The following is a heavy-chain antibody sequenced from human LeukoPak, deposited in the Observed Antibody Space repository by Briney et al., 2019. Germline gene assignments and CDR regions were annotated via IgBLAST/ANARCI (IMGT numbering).Heavy chain of an antibody. CDR1: GFTFSSYS. CDR3: ARDSGGVGATNAFDI. J-gene: IGHJ3*02. CDR2: ISSSSSYI. Sequence: GGSLRLSCAASGFTFSSYSTNWVRQAPGKGLEWVSSISSSSSYIYYADSVKGRFTISRDNAKNSLYLQMNSLRAEDTAVYYCARDSGGVGATNAFDIWGQGTMVTASS. D-gene: IGHD1-26*01. V-gene: IGHV3-21*01.